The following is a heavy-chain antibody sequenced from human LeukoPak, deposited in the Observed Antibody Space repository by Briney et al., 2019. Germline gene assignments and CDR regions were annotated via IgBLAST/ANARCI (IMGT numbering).Heavy chain of an antibody. CDR3: AKTNGYYSD. CDR1: GFTFSSYG. D-gene: IGHD3-22*01. J-gene: IGHJ4*02. Sequence: GGSLRLSCAASGFTFSSYGMNWVRQAPGKGLEWVSGISGGGGTTYYADSVKGRFTISRDNSKNSLSLQVSSLRAEDTAVYYCAKTNGYYSDWGQGTLATVSS. V-gene: IGHV3-23*01. CDR2: ISGGGGTT.